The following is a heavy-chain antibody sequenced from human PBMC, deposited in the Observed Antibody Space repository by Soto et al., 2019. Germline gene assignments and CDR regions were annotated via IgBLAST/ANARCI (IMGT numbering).Heavy chain of an antibody. CDR2: IYSGGST. Sequence: EVQLVESGGGLVQPGGSLRLSCAASGFTVSSNYMSWVRQAPGKGLEWVSVIYSGGSTYYADSVKGRFTISRHNSKNTLYLQMNRLGAEDTAVYYCARGRDCGGDCPNWFDPWGQGTLVTVSS. D-gene: IGHD2-21*02. J-gene: IGHJ5*02. CDR1: GFTVSSNY. V-gene: IGHV3-53*04. CDR3: ARGRDCGGDCPNWFDP.